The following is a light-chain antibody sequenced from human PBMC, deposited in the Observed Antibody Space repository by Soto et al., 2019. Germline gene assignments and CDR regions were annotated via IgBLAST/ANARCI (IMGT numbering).Light chain of an antibody. CDR3: QQYYSTPQT. V-gene: IGKV4-1*01. J-gene: IGKJ1*01. CDR2: WAS. Sequence: DIVMTQSPDSLAVSLGERATINCKSRQSVLYSSNNKNYLAWYQQKPGQPPKLLIYWASTRESGVPGRFSGSGSGTDFTLTISSLQAEDVAVYYCQQYYSTPQTFGQGTKVDIK. CDR1: QSVLYSSNNKNY.